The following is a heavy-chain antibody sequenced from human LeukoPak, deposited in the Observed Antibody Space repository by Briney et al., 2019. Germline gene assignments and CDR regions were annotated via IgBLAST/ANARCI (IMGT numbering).Heavy chain of an antibody. V-gene: IGHV3-21*01. D-gene: IGHD1-26*01. J-gene: IGHJ5*02. CDR3: ARADGSYYPGFFGFDP. CDR1: GFTFSSYE. CDR2: ISSSSSYI. Sequence: PGGSLRLSCAASGFTFSSYEMNWVRQAPGKGLEWVSSISSSSSYIYYADSVKGRFTISRDNAKNSLYLQMNSLRAEDTAVYYCARADGSYYPGFFGFDPWGQGTLVTVSS.